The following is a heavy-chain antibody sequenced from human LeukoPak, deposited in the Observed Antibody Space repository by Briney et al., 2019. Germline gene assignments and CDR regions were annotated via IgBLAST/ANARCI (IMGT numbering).Heavy chain of an antibody. CDR3: ARGMVRGKNPGPV. CDR1: GGSISSGDYY. Sequence: SQTLSLTCTVSGGSISSGDYYWSWIRQPPGKGLEWIGYIYYSGSTYYNPSLKSRVTISVDTSKNQFSLKLSSVTAADTAVYYCARGMVRGKNPGPVWGQGTWSPSPQ. D-gene: IGHD3-10*01. V-gene: IGHV4-30-4*01. CDR2: IYYSGST. J-gene: IGHJ4*02.